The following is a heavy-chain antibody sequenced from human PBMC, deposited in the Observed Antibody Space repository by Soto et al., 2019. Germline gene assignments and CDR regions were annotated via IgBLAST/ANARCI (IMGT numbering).Heavy chain of an antibody. CDR2: IYYSGST. Sequence: PSETLSLTCTVSGGSISSSSYYWGWIRQLPGKGLEWIGSIYYSGSTYYNPSLKSRVTISVDTSKNQFSLKLSSVTAADTAVYYCARLCRSPLAKIVWFDPWGPGTLVTGSS. D-gene: IGHD1-26*01. CDR3: ARLCRSPLAKIVWFDP. J-gene: IGHJ5*02. CDR1: GGSISSSSYY. V-gene: IGHV4-39*01.